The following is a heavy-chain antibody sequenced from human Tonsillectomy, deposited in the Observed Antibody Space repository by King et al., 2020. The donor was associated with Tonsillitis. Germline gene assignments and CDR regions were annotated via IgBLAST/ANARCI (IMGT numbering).Heavy chain of an antibody. CDR2: ISASGSDT. CDR1: GFTFSSYA. V-gene: IGHV3-23*04. D-gene: IGHD3-3*01. J-gene: IGHJ6*02. CDR3: AKDRDFWSPHGMDV. Sequence: VQLVESGGGLIQPGGSLRLSCAASGFTFSSYAMSWVRQAPGKGLEWASGISASGSDTFYADSVKGRFAISRDNSKITLYLQMNSLRAEDTAVYYCAKDRDFWSPHGMDVWGQGTTVTVSS.